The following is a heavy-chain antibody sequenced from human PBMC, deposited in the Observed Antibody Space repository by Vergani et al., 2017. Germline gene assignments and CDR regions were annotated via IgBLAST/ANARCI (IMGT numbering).Heavy chain of an antibody. CDR1: GVSISRYY. CDR2: ISYSGRRST. J-gene: IGHJ4*02. CDR3: ARYPGCSGGSCYSADY. Sequence: QVQLQESGPGLVKPSETLSLTCTVSGVSISRYYWSWLRQPPGQGLECLGYISYSGRRSTNYNPSLKSRVTISMDTSQNQFSLELYSVTAADTAVYYCARYPGCSGGSCYSADYWGQGILVTVSS. D-gene: IGHD2-15*01. V-gene: IGHV4-59*01.